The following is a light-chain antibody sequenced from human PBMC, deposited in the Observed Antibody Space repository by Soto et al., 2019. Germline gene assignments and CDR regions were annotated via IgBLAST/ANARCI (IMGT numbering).Light chain of an antibody. Sequence: QSALTQPASVSRSPGQSITISCTGTSSDVGGYNYVSWYQQHAGKAPKLMIYDVSSRPSGVSNRVSGSKSGNTASLAISGLQAEDEAGYYCSSYTTNSVPVFGGGTKVTVL. CDR1: SSDVGGYNY. J-gene: IGLJ3*02. CDR2: DVS. V-gene: IGLV2-14*01. CDR3: SSYTTNSVPV.